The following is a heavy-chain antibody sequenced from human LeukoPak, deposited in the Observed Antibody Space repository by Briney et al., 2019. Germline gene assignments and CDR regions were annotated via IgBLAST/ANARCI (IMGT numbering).Heavy chain of an antibody. CDR3: ASSSSLDY. D-gene: IGHD6-6*01. J-gene: IGHJ4*02. CDR1: GLTFGSYA. V-gene: IGHV3-23*01. CDR2: ISGSGGST. Sequence: GGSRGLSFQASGLTFGSYALSGVGQPPGKGLEWVSAISGSGGSTYYADSVKGRFTISRDNSKNTLYLQMNSLRAEDTAVYYCASSSSLDYWGQGTLVTVSS.